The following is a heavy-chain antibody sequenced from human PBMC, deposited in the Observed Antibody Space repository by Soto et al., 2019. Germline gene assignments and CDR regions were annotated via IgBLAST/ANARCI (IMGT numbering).Heavy chain of an antibody. J-gene: IGHJ4*02. CDR2: IKQDGSEK. Sequence: LRLSCAASGFTFSSYWMSWVRQAPGKGLEWVANIKQDGSEKYYVDSVKGRFTISRDNAKNSLYLQMNSLRAEDTAVYYCARDFAYVWGSYRPPLYFDYWGQGTLVTVSS. CDR3: ARDFAYVWGSYRPPLYFDY. D-gene: IGHD3-16*02. CDR1: GFTFSSYW. V-gene: IGHV3-7*03.